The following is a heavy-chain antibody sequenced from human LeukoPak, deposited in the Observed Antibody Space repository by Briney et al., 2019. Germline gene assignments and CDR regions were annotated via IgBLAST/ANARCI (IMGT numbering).Heavy chain of an antibody. V-gene: IGHV1-69*04. CDR1: GGTFSSYA. J-gene: IGHJ1*01. Sequence: SVKVSCKASGGTFSSYAISWVRQAPGQGLEWMGRIIPILGIANYAQKFQGRVTITADKSTSTAYTELSSLRSEDTAVYYCARGLTGVGSDEGYFQHWGQGTLVTVSS. CDR3: ARGLTGVGSDEGYFQH. D-gene: IGHD3-10*01. CDR2: IIPILGIA.